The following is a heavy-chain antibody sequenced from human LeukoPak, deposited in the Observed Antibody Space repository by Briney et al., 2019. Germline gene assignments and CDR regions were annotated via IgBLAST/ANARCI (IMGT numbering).Heavy chain of an antibody. J-gene: IGHJ4*02. D-gene: IGHD4-11*01. CDR3: ARDFSNYRSY. V-gene: IGHV4-39*07. CDR2: IYYSGST. CDR1: GGSISTSNYY. Sequence: PSETLSLACTVSGGSISTSNYYWGWIRQPPGKGLEWIGGIYYSGSTYYNPSLKSRVTISVDTSKNQFSLKLSSVTAADTAVYYCARDFSNYRSYWGQGTLVTVSS.